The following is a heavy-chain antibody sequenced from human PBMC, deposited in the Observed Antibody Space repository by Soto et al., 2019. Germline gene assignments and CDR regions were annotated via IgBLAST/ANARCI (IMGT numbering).Heavy chain of an antibody. V-gene: IGHV1-8*02. CDR1: GYNCTAWD. CDR3: EVTTGY. J-gene: IGHJ4*02. D-gene: IGHD1-1*01. Sequence: AGYNCTAWDINWVRQAAGQGLEYMGWMSPDSGNTGYSQQFQGRVTMTSNTSTSTAYMELSSLTSEDTAVYYCEVTTGYWGQGTMVTVSS. CDR2: MSPDSGNT.